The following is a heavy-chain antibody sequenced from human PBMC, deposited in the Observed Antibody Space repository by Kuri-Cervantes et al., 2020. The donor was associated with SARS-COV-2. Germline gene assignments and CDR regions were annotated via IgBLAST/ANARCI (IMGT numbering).Heavy chain of an antibody. D-gene: IGHD2-21*01. CDR2: ISYDGSNK. CDR3: ARVAGEGPIYYYYMDV. CDR1: GFTFSTYA. Sequence: GGSLRLSCAASGFTFSTYAMHWVRQAPGKGLEWVAVISYDGSNKYYADSVKGRFTISRDNSENTLYLQMNGLRGEDTAVYSCARVAGEGPIYYYYMDVWGKGTAVTVSS. J-gene: IGHJ6*03. V-gene: IGHV3-30-3*01.